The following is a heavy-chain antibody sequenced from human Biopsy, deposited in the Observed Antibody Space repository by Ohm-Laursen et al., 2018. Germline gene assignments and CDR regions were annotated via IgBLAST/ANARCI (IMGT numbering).Heavy chain of an antibody. Sequence: GASVKVSCKASGYTLTTYYIHWVRQAPGQGLEWMGIINPGGNSTAYTQNFQGRVPMTWDTSTTTVYMELSSLRSEDTAVYYCVLASFDYWGQGTLVTVPS. CDR3: VLASFDY. V-gene: IGHV1-46*01. J-gene: IGHJ4*02. CDR1: GYTLTTYY. CDR2: INPGGNST.